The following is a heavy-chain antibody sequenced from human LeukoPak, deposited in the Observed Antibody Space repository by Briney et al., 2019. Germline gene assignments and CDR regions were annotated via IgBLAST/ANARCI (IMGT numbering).Heavy chain of an antibody. D-gene: IGHD1-26*01. V-gene: IGHV3-21*01. Sequence: GGSLRLSCAAPGFTFSSYSMNWVRQAPGKGLEWVSSISSSSYIYYADSVKGRFTISRDNAKNSLYLQMNSLRTEDTAVYYCARDGSGSYFHYYMDVWGKGTTVTVSS. CDR3: ARDGSGSYFHYYMDV. CDR1: GFTFSSYS. J-gene: IGHJ6*03. CDR2: ISSSSYI.